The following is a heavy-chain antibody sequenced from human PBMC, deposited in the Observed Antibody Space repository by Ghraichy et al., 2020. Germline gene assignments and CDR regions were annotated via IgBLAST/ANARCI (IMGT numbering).Heavy chain of an antibody. J-gene: IGHJ4*02. CDR3: ARLPTGSNRERHDY. D-gene: IGHD2/OR15-2a*01. Sequence: GSLRLSCAASGFTFSRYWMSWGRQAPGKGLEWVAHINEDGRGKYYVASVEGRFTISRDNAKNSLYMQMNSLSAEDTALYYCARLPTGSNRERHDYWGQGTLVTVSS. CDR2: INEDGRGK. V-gene: IGHV3-7*01. CDR1: GFTFSRYW.